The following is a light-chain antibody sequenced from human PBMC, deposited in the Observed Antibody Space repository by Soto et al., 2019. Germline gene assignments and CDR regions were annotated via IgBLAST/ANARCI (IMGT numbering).Light chain of an antibody. J-gene: IGLJ1*01. CDR1: SSDVGAFNY. V-gene: IGLV2-14*03. CDR2: GVT. CDR3: SSYTTTNTAV. Sequence: QSVLTQPASVSGCPGQSISISCIGASSDVGAFNYVSWYQHHPGKAPQLSIYGVTSRPSGVSTRFSASQSGNTASLTISGLQAEDEADYYCSSYTTTNTAVFGTGTKVTVL.